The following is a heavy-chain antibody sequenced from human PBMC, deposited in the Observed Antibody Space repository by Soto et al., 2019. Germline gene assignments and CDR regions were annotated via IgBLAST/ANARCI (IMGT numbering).Heavy chain of an antibody. D-gene: IGHD3-9*01. CDR3: AKDVHYDIVTGIEYFDH. Sequence: EVQLLESGGGLVQPGGSLKISCAVSGFTFSSYAMSWVRQAPGKGLEWVSGISGTGRVTNYAESVKGRFTISRDNPKNTLYLEMESLRVEDTAVYYCAKDVHYDIVTGIEYFDHWGQGTLVTVSS. J-gene: IGHJ1*01. CDR1: GFTFSSYA. CDR2: ISGTGRVT. V-gene: IGHV3-23*01.